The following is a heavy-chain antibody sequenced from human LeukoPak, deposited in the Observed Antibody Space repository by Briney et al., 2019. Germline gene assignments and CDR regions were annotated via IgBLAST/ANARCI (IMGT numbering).Heavy chain of an antibody. D-gene: IGHD2-21*01. CDR2: INTSGGST. Sequence: GETLRLSCVASGFTFRNYDMSWVRQAPGKGLEWVSSINTSGGSTYYADSLQGRFTISRDNSKNTLHLQMNNVRAEDTALYYCMKLPTMIIVIDTDFEYWGQGAQVTVSS. CDR3: MKLPTMIIVIDTDFEY. CDR1: GFTFRNYD. V-gene: IGHV3-23*01. J-gene: IGHJ4*02.